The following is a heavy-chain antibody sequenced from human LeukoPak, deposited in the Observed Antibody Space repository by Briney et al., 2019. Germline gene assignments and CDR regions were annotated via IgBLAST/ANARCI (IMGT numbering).Heavy chain of an antibody. V-gene: IGHV4-59*01. CDR1: GGSISSYY. J-gene: IGHJ1*01. CDR2: IYYSGST. CDR3: AREGYGDYSFQH. Sequence: SETLSLTCTVSGGSISSYYWSWIRQPPGKGLEWIGYIYYSGSTNYNPSLKSRVTISVDTSKNQFSLKLSSVTAADTAVYYCAREGYGDYSFQHWGQGTLVTVSS. D-gene: IGHD4-17*01.